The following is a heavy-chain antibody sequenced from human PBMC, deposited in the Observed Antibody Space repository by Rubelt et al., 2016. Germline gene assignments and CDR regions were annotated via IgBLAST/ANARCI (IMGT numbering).Heavy chain of an antibody. CDR2: LYYSGIT. CDR1: GGSVISNSHF. CDR3: ARGLSIVGATGDY. Sequence: QLQLQESGPGLVKPSETLSLTCTVSGGSVISNSHFWGWVRQPPGKGLEWIGSLYYSGITHYNPSLKSRVTISVDTAKNRFSLALSSVTAADTAVYYCARGLSIVGATGDYWGQGNLVTVSS. J-gene: IGHJ4*02. V-gene: IGHV4-39*07. D-gene: IGHD1-26*01.